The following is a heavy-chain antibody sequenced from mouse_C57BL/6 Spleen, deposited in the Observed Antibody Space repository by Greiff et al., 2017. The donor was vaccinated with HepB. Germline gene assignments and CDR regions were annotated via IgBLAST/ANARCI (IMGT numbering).Heavy chain of an antibody. J-gene: IGHJ1*03. Sequence: DVMLVESGGGLVQPGGSLKLSCAASGFTFSDYGMAWVRQAPRKGPEWVAFISNLAYSIYYADTVTGRFTISRENAKNTLYLEMSSLRSEDTAMYYCARTSGGTRENWYFDVWGTGTTVTVSS. V-gene: IGHV5-15*01. CDR2: ISNLAYSI. CDR1: GFTFSDYG. CDR3: ARTSGGTRENWYFDV. D-gene: IGHD1-3*01.